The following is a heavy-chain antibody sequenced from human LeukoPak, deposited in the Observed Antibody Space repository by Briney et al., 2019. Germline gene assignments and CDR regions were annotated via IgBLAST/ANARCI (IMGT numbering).Heavy chain of an antibody. V-gene: IGHV4-59*01. CDR3: AKRSRGSSWDY. J-gene: IGHJ4*02. CDR1: RGSISNYY. Sequence: SETLSLTCTVSRGSISNYYWSWIRPPPGRGLEWIGYMYYSGSANYNPSLKSRVTISVDSSKNQFSLKLSSVTAADTAGYYCAKRSRGSSWDYWGQGTLVTVSS. CDR2: MYYSGSA. D-gene: IGHD6-13*01.